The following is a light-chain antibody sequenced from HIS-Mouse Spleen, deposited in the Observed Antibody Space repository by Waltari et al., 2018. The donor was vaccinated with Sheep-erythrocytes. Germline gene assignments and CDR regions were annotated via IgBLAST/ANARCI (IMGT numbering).Light chain of an antibody. V-gene: IGLV2-23*01. CDR2: EGS. CDR3: CSYAGSSTPWV. Sequence: QSALTQPASVSGSPGQSITISCTGTSSDVGSYTLVSWYQQHPGKAPKLMIYEGSNRPSGVSNRFSGSKSGNTASLTISGLQAEDEADYYCCSYAGSSTPWVFGGGTKLTVL. J-gene: IGLJ3*02. CDR1: SSDVGSYTL.